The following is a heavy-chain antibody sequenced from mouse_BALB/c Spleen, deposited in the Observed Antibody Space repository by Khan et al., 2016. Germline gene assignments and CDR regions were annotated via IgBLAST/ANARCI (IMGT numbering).Heavy chain of an antibody. D-gene: IGHD1-1*01. V-gene: IGHV1-26*01. Sequence: VQLKESGPDLVKPGASVNISCKASGYSFTGYYIYWVKQSHGKSLEWIGRVNPNNGGTSYNQKFKGKAVLTIDKSSTTAYMELRSLTSEDSAVYYCLRDAMDYWGQGTSVTVSS. CDR2: VNPNNGGT. J-gene: IGHJ4*01. CDR1: GYSFTGYY. CDR3: LRDAMDY.